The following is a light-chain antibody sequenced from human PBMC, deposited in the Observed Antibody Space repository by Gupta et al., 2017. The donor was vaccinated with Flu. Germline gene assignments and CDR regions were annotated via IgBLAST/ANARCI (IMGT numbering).Light chain of an antibody. V-gene: IGKV1-33*01. CDR2: NAS. CDR1: HDINNY. CDR3: QQDQDLPPYT. Sequence: DISMTQSPSSLSASVGDRVTMTCQASHDINNYLDWYKQKPGKAPQLLINNASNCETGVTSRFSGSGYGIGFTFTISSRQPDDVATYYCQQDQDLPPYTFGQGTKLEIK. J-gene: IGKJ2*01.